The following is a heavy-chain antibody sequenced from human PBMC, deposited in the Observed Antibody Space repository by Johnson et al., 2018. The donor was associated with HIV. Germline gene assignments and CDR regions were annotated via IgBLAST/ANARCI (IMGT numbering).Heavy chain of an antibody. J-gene: IGHJ3*02. Sequence: QVQLVESGGGVVQPGRSLRLSCAASGFTFSSYGMHWVRQAPGKGLEWVAVISYDGSNKYYADSVKGRFTISRDNSKNTMYLQMHSLRTEDTAVYYCARALRVWGSYRYGDAFDIWGQGTMVTVSS. CDR1: GFTFSSYG. V-gene: IGHV3-30*03. CDR2: ISYDGSNK. D-gene: IGHD3-16*02. CDR3: ARALRVWGSYRYGDAFDI.